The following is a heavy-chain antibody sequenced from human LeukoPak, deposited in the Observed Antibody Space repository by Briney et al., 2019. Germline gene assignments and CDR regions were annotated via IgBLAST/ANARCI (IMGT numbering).Heavy chain of an antibody. D-gene: IGHD3-22*01. CDR2: ISYDGSNK. J-gene: IGHJ6*03. CDR3: ARDNKVVIARAAYYYYYYMDV. CDR1: GFTFSSYA. Sequence: GGSLRLSCAASGFTFSSYAMHWVRQAPGKGLEWVAVISYDGSNKYYADSVKGRFTISRDNSKNTLYLQMNSLRAEDTAVYYCARDNKVVIARAAYYYYYYMDVWGKGTTVTVSS. V-gene: IGHV3-30-3*01.